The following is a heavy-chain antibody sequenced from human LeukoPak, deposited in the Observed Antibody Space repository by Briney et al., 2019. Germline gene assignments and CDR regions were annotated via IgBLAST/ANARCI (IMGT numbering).Heavy chain of an antibody. CDR1: GFTVSSNY. V-gene: IGHV3-66*02. J-gene: IGHJ4*02. Sequence: PGASLRLSCAASGFTVSSNYMNWVRQAPGKGLEWVSVIYSGGSTYYADSVKGGFTISRDKSKNTLYLQMYSLRAEDTAVYYCARNDLDYPFDYWGQGTLVTVSS. CDR2: IYSGGST. D-gene: IGHD4-11*01. CDR3: ARNDLDYPFDY.